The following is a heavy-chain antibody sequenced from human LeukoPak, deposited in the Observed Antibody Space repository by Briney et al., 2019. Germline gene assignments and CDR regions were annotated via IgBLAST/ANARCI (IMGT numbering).Heavy chain of an antibody. Sequence: PGGSLTLSCSASGLTFSLYSMHWVRQAPRKGLEYVSGISTNGGSTYYADSVKGRFTISRDNSKNTLYLQMSTLRAEDTSVYYCVTELGIGGFDIWGQGTMVTVSS. CDR3: VTELGIGGFDI. CDR2: ISTNGGST. V-gene: IGHV3-64D*06. J-gene: IGHJ3*02. CDR1: GLTFSLYS. D-gene: IGHD7-27*01.